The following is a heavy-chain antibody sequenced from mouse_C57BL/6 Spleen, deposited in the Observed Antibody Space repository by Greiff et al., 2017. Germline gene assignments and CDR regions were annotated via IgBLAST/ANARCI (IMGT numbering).Heavy chain of an antibody. D-gene: IGHD2-4*01. V-gene: IGHV5-16*01. CDR2: INYDGSST. Sequence: EVQLQQSEGGLVQPGSSMKLSCTASGFTFSDYYMAWVRQVPEKGLEWVANINYDGSSTYYLDPLKSRFIISRDNAKNILYLQMSSLKSEDTATYYCARARDYDGYAMDYWGQGTSVTVSS. CDR3: ARARDYDGYAMDY. CDR1: GFTFSDYY. J-gene: IGHJ4*01.